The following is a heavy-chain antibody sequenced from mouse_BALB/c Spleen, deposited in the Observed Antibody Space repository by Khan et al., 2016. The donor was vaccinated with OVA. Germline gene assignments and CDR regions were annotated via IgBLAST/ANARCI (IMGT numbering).Heavy chain of an antibody. V-gene: IGHV5-6-5*01. J-gene: IGHJ3*01. D-gene: IGHD1-1*01. Sequence: EVELVESGGGLVMPGGSLKLSCAASGFTFSSYAMSWVRQTPEKRLEWVASISSGGTTYFPASVRGRFTISRDNGRNILYLQMNSLRSEDTAMYYCARGVYGINYAWFAYWGQGTLVTVSA. CDR1: GFTFSSYA. CDR3: ARGVYGINYAWFAY. CDR2: ISSGGTT.